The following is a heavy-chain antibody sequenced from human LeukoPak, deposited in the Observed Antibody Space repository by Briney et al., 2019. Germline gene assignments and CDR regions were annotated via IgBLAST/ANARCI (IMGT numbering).Heavy chain of an antibody. CDR2: INESGRT. J-gene: IGHJ4*02. CDR3: ARGFDTGWYTPHY. CDR1: GGSFSGYF. D-gene: IGHD6-19*01. Sequence: PSETLSLTCAVYGGSFSGYFWSWIRQPPGKGLEWIGEINESGRTNYNPSLQSRVTISVGSSKNQFSLKLSSVTAADTAVYYCARGFDTGWYTPHYWGQGTLVTVSS. V-gene: IGHV4-34*01.